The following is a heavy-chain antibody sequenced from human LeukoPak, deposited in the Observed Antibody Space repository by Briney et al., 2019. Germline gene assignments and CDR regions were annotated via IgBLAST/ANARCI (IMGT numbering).Heavy chain of an antibody. CDR3: ARHIYAVTTTVNYYFDY. D-gene: IGHD4-17*01. V-gene: IGHV4-39*01. CDR2: IYYSGSA. CDR1: GGSISGSSYY. Sequence: SETLSLTCTVSGGSISGSSYYWGWIRQPPGKGLEWIGTIYYSGSAYYNPSLKSRVTISADTSKNQFSLKLSSVTAADTAVYYCARHIYAVTTTVNYYFDYWGQGTLVSASS. J-gene: IGHJ4*02.